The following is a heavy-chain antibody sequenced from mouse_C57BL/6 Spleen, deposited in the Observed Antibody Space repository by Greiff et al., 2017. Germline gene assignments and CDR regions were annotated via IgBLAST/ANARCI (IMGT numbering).Heavy chain of an antibody. CDR3: AIQDITTVVTDAMDY. V-gene: IGHV1-82*01. J-gene: IGHJ4*01. CDR2: IYPGDGDT. D-gene: IGHD1-1*01. CDR1: GYAFSSSW. Sequence: VQLQQSGPELVKPGASVKISCKASGYAFSSSWMNWVKQRPGKGLEWIGRIYPGDGDTNYNGKFKGKATLTADKSSSTAYMQLSSLTSEDSAVYFCAIQDITTVVTDAMDYWGQGTSVTVSS.